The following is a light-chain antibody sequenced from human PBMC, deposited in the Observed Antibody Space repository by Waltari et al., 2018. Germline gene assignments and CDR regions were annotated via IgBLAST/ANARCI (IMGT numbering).Light chain of an antibody. Sequence: DIVMTQSPESLAVSLGERATINCKSSQSVLYSSDNKNYLAWYQQKSGQSPKLLIYWASTRESGVPDRFSGSGSGTDFTLTITSLQAEDVAVYYCQQHYDSPYTFGQGTKLEIK. CDR2: WAS. J-gene: IGKJ2*01. CDR3: QQHYDSPYT. CDR1: QSVLYSSDNKNY. V-gene: IGKV4-1*01.